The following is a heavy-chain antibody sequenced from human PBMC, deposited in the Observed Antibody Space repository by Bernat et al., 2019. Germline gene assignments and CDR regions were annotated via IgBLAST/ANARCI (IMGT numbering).Heavy chain of an antibody. CDR3: AKDPDGVAADWYFDL. CDR1: GFTFSSYA. D-gene: IGHD2-15*01. Sequence: EVQLLESGGGLVQPGGSLRLSFAASGFTFSSYAMSWVRQAPGKGLEWVSVISGRGGSTYYADSVKARFTISRDNSKNTLYLQMNSLRAEDTAVYYCAKDPDGVAADWYFDLWGRGTLVTVSS. CDR2: ISGRGGST. V-gene: IGHV3-23*01. J-gene: IGHJ2*01.